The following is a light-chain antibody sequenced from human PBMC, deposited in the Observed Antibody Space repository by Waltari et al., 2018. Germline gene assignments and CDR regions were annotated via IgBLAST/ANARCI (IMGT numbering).Light chain of an antibody. J-gene: IGLJ3*02. V-gene: IGLV3-21*02. Sequence: SYVLTPPPSPSAATGQAAQIARGGGDKAFKQGHWYQQKPGQAPVLVVYDDTDRPSGIPERFSGSNSRNTATLTISRVEAGDEADYYCQVWDHGSDGGVFGGGTELIV. CDR2: DDT. CDR1: DKAFKQ. CDR3: QVWDHGSDGGV.